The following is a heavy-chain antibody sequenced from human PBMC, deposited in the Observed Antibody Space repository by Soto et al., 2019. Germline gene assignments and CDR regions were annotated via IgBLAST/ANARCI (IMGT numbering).Heavy chain of an antibody. D-gene: IGHD3-16*01. V-gene: IGHV3-64D*06. CDR3: VRGSQPLRYYFEC. CDR2: ITSDGDST. J-gene: IGHJ4*01. Sequence: GALRLSCSVSGFTFSNYAMHWVRQAPGKGLEYVSGITSDGDSTWHADSVKDRFTISRDNSKNTLFLQMSSLRGEDTAIYYCVRGSQPLRYYFECWGPGTLVTVSS. CDR1: GFTFSNYA.